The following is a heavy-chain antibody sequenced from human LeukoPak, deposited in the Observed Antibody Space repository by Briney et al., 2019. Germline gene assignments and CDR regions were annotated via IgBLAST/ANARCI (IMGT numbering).Heavy chain of an antibody. Sequence: GESLKISCKGSGYSFTSYWIGWVRQMPGKGLEWMGIIYPGDSDTRYSPSFQGQVTISADKSISTAYLQWSSLRASDTAMYYCARAIVVVVAAPRGAFDIWGQGTMVTVSS. V-gene: IGHV5-51*01. CDR2: IYPGDSDT. D-gene: IGHD2-15*01. CDR1: GYSFTSYW. J-gene: IGHJ3*02. CDR3: ARAIVVVVAAPRGAFDI.